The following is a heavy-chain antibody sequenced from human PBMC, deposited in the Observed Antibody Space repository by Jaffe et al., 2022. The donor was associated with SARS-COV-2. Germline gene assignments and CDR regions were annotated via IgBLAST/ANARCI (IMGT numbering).Heavy chain of an antibody. CDR2: INASGGGT. V-gene: IGHV1-46*04. J-gene: IGHJ5*02. D-gene: IGHD3-22*01. CDR3: ARGAGNYDSSGFASATAWFDP. Sequence: QVQLVQSGAEVKKPGASVKVSCKASGYTFTTYYMHWVRQAPGQGLEWMGIINASGGGTTYAQKLQGRVTMTRDTSTSTVYMEMSSLRSEDTAVYYCARGAGNYDSSGFASATAWFDPWGQGTPVTVSS. CDR1: GYTFTTYY.